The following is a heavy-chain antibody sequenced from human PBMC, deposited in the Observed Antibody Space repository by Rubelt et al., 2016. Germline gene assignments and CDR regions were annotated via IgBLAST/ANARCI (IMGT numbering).Heavy chain of an antibody. V-gene: IGHV1-69*01. Sequence: QVQLVQSGAEVKKPGSSVKVSCKASGGTFSSYAISWVRQAPGQGLEWMGGIIPILGTANYAQKFQGRVTITAYESTSAAYMELSSLRSEETAGDYCAGDRLLDDSSGGDAFDIWGQGTMVTVSS. CDR1: GGTFSSYA. J-gene: IGHJ3*02. D-gene: IGHD3-22*01. CDR2: IIPILGTA. CDR3: AGDRLLDDSSGGDAFDI.